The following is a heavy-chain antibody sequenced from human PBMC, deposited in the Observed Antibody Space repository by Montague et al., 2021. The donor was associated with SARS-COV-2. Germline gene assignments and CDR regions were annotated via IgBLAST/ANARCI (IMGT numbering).Heavy chain of an antibody. V-gene: IGHV3-48*03. J-gene: IGHJ4*02. CDR2: ISSRGSII. CDR3: ARGNFDWLLLPDGYFDH. D-gene: IGHD3-9*01. Sequence: SLRLSCAASGFTFSSYEMNWVRQAPGKGLEWVSYISSRGSIIYYADSVKGRFTISRDNAKNSLYLQMNSLRAEDTAVYYCARGNFDWLLLPDGYFDHWGQVTLVTVSS. CDR1: GFTFSSYE.